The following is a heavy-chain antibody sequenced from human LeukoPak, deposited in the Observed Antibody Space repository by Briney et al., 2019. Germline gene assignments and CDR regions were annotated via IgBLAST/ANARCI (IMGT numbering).Heavy chain of an antibody. CDR2: ISCSGGST. CDR1: GFTFSSYG. V-gene: IGHV3-23*01. D-gene: IGHD4/OR15-4a*01. CDR3: ARRAGAYSHPYDY. J-gene: IGHJ4*02. Sequence: PGWSLRLSCAASGFTFSSYGMSWVRQAPGKGLEWVSAISCSGGSTYYADSVKGRFTISRDNSKNTLYLQMNSLRAEDTAVYYCARRAGAYSHPYDYWGQGTLVTVSS.